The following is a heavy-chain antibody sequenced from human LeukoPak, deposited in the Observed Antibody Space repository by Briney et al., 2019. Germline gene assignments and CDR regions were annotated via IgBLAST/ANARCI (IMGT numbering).Heavy chain of an antibody. Sequence: TGGSLRLSCAASGFTFSSYAMHWVRQAPGKGLEWVAVISYDGSNKYYADSVKGRFTISRDNSKNTLCLQMNSLRAEDTAVYYCATSKETGENFDYWGQGTLVTVSS. CDR2: ISYDGSNK. CDR1: GFTFSSYA. CDR3: ATSKETGENFDY. D-gene: IGHD3-10*01. V-gene: IGHV3-30-3*01. J-gene: IGHJ4*02.